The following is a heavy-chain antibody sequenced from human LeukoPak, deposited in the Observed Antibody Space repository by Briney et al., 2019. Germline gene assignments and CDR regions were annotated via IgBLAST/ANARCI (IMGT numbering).Heavy chain of an antibody. D-gene: IGHD6-13*01. Sequence: SETLSLTCTVSGGSISSYYWSWIRQPPGKGLEWIGYIYYSGSTNYNPSLKSRVTISVDTSKNQFSLKLSSVTAADTAVYYCAREPRGYSSNYYMDVWGKGTTVTVSS. CDR2: IYYSGST. V-gene: IGHV4-59*01. CDR1: GGSISSYY. J-gene: IGHJ6*03. CDR3: AREPRGYSSNYYMDV.